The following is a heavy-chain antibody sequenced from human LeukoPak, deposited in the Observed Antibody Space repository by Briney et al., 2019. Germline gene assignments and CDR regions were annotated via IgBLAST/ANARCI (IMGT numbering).Heavy chain of an antibody. CDR2: INPNSGGT. V-gene: IGHV1-2*02. D-gene: IGHD3-9*01. Sequence: ASVKVSCKASGYTFTGYYMHWVRQAPGQGLEWMGWINPNSGGTNYAQKFQGRVTMTRDTSISTAYMELSRLRSDDTAVYYCGNSVNYDILTGYYEIDYWGQGTLVTVSS. CDR1: GYTFTGYY. J-gene: IGHJ4*02. CDR3: GNSVNYDILTGYYEIDY.